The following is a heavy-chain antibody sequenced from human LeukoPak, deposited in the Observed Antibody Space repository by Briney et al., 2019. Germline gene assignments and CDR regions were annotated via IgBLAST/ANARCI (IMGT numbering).Heavy chain of an antibody. CDR1: GGSISSYY. V-gene: IGHV4-59*01. CDR2: IYYSGST. CDR3: ARGVSRELGENWFDP. Sequence: PSETLSLTCTVSGGSISSYYWSWLRQPPGKGLEGIGYIYYSGSTNYNPSLKSRVTISVDTSKNQFSLKLSSVTAADTAVYYCARGVSRELGENWFDPWGQGTLVSVSS. D-gene: IGHD3-10*01. J-gene: IGHJ5*02.